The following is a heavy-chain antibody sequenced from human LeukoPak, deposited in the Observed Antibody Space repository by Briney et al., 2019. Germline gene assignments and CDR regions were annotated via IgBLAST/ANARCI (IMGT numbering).Heavy chain of an antibody. J-gene: IGHJ4*02. CDR1: GYTLTELS. V-gene: IGHV1-24*01. D-gene: IGHD6-19*01. CDR3: ATDNPGIAVAAPDY. Sequence: GASVKVSCKVSGYTLTELSMHWVRQAPGKGRGRVGGFDPEDGETIYAQKFQGRVTMNEDTSTDTAYMELSSLRYEDRAVYYCATDNPGIAVAAPDYWGQGTLVTVSS. CDR2: FDPEDGET.